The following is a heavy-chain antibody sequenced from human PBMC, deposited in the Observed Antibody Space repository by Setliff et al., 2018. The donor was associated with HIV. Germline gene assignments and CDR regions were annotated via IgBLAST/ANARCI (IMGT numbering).Heavy chain of an antibody. CDR1: GGSFSGYY. D-gene: IGHD1-26*01. Sequence: SETLSLTCTVYGGSFSGYYWSWIRQPPGMGLEWIGEINQSEKTNYNPSLKSRVTISADPSKNQFYLKLSSVNAAVTAVYYCARGVGRETYWENYWGQGTPVTVSS. CDR2: INQSEKT. J-gene: IGHJ4*02. CDR3: ARGVGRETYWENY. V-gene: IGHV4-34*01.